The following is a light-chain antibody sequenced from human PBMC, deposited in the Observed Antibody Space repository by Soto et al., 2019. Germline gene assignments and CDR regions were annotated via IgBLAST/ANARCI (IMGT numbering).Light chain of an antibody. V-gene: IGLV1-40*01. CDR3: QSYDTRLSGSVV. Sequence: QPVLTQPPSVSGAPGQRVTISCTGSSSNIGAPHDVHWYQQLPGAAPKLLIYSNSNRPSGVPDRFSASKSGTSASLAITGLQAEDEADYYCQSYDTRLSGSVVFGGGTKLTVL. J-gene: IGLJ2*01. CDR1: SSNIGAPHD. CDR2: SNS.